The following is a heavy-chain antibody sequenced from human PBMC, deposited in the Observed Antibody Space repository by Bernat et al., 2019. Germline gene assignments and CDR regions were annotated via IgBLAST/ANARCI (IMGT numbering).Heavy chain of an antibody. J-gene: IGHJ4*02. D-gene: IGHD3/OR15-3a*01. Sequence: EVQLVESGVGVVQPGGSLRLSCAASGFTFDDYAMHWVRQAPGKGLELVSHISGDGGSTYYADSVKGRFTISRDNSKNSLYLQMNSLRTEDTALYYCAKDPAADNDLDYWGQGPLVTVSS. CDR2: ISGDGGST. CDR3: AKDPAADNDLDY. CDR1: GFTFDDYA. V-gene: IGHV3-43*02.